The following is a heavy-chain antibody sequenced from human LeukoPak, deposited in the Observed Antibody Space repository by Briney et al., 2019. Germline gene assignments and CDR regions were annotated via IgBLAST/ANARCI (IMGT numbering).Heavy chain of an antibody. CDR2: IYYSGSN. CDR3: ATITAMGYYYYYYMVV. D-gene: IGHD5-18*01. V-gene: IGHV4-39*07. J-gene: IGHJ6*03. Sequence: PSETLSLTCTVSGVSISSSSYYWGWLRQPPGKGLVWIVSIYYSGSNYYNPSLKRPITISVDTSKNQCSMKLSSVTAADTGVYYSATITAMGYYYYYYMVVWGKGTTVTVSS. CDR1: GVSISSSSYY.